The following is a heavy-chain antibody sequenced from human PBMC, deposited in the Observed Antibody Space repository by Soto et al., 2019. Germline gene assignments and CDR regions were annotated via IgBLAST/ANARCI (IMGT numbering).Heavy chain of an antibody. CDR3: TRRASSSFYHFDF. V-gene: IGHV5-10-1*01. Sequence: GESLKISCQASGYSFTAYWITWVRQMPGKGLEWMATIDPSDSYVDYSPSFRGHVTFSVDRSITTVYLQWNSLKASDSATYFCTRRASSSFYHFDFWGQGALVTVSS. D-gene: IGHD2-2*01. J-gene: IGHJ4*02. CDR1: GYSFTAYW. CDR2: IDPSDSYV.